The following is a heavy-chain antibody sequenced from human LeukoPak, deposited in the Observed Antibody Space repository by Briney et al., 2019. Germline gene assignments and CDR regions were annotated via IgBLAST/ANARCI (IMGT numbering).Heavy chain of an antibody. J-gene: IGHJ4*02. D-gene: IGHD1-14*01. Sequence: SVKVSSKASRGTPSSYSFSCVPQAPGQGLEWMGRIIPMFTTANYAQKFQGRVTITANTSNSTAYMELGSLESGEPASDHCALFIRFPSNGIFDYWGQGTLVIVSS. CDR2: IIPMFTTA. CDR3: ALFIRFPSNGIFDY. CDR1: RGTPSSYS. V-gene: IGHV1-69*06.